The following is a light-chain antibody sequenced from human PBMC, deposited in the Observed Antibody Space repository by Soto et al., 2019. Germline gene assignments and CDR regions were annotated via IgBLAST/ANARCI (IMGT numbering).Light chain of an antibody. CDR2: DTS. CDR1: QSVGGSS. Sequence: ETVLTQSPGTLPLSPGERATVSCRASQSVGGSSLAWYQQRPGQAPRLLIYDTSKRATGIPDRFSGSGSGTDFTLTIIRLEPEDFAVYYCQQYQNSPRTFGQGTKVDIK. J-gene: IGKJ1*01. V-gene: IGKV3-20*01. CDR3: QQYQNSPRT.